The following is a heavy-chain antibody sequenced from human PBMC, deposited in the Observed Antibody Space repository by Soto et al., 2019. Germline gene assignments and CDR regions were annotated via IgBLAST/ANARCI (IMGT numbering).Heavy chain of an antibody. CDR2: INPNCGGT. CDR1: GYTFTGYY. Sequence: ASVKVSCKASGYTFTGYYMHWVRQAPGQGLEWMGGINPNCGGTNYAQKFQGRVTMTGDKSTSTAYMELSSLRSEDTAVYYCARVLVATISSYYYGMDVWGQGTTVTVSS. D-gene: IGHD5-12*01. V-gene: IGHV1-2*02. CDR3: ARVLVATISSYYYGMDV. J-gene: IGHJ6*02.